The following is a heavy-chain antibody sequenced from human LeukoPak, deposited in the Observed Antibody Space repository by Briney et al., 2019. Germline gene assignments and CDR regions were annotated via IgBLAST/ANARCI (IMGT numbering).Heavy chain of an antibody. V-gene: IGHV4-59*01. CDR2: IYYSGST. CDR3: ARALYSGYDAFDY. CDR1: GGSISSYY. Sequence: SETLSLTCTVSGGSISSYYWSWIRQPPGKGLECIGYIYYSGSTNYNPSLKSRVTISVDTSKNQFSLKLSSVTAADTAVYYCARALYSGYDAFDYWGQGTLVTVSS. D-gene: IGHD5-12*01. J-gene: IGHJ4*02.